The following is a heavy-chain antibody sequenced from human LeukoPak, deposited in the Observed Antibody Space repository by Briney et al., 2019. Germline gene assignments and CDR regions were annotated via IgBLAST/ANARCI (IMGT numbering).Heavy chain of an antibody. J-gene: IGHJ4*02. D-gene: IGHD6-19*01. CDR1: GGTFSSYA. CDR2: IIPIFGTA. Sequence: ASVKVSCKASGGTFSSYAISWVRQAPGQGLEWMGGIIPIFGTANYAQKFQGRVTITADESTSTAYMELSSLRSEDTAVHYCARDTPGYSSGWYFDYWGQGTLVTVSS. V-gene: IGHV1-69*01. CDR3: ARDTPGYSSGWYFDY.